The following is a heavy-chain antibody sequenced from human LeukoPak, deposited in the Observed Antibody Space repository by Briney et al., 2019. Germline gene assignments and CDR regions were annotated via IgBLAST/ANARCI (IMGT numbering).Heavy chain of an antibody. V-gene: IGHV3-48*01. CDR3: ARGSDLKYFQY. J-gene: IGHJ1*01. CDR2: ISSGSSTI. CDR1: GFTFNTYT. Sequence: GGSLRLSCAASGFTFNTYTMNWVRQAPGKGLEWISYISSGSSTIYYADSVKGRFTISRDNAKNSLYLQMNSLRAEDMAVYYCARGSDLKYFQYWGQGTLVTVSS.